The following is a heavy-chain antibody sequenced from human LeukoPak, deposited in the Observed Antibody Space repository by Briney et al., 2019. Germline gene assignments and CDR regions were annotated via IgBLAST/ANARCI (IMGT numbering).Heavy chain of an antibody. CDR1: GGSISSYY. D-gene: IGHD2-21*01. J-gene: IGHJ6*03. V-gene: IGHV4-4*07. Sequence: SETLSLTCTVSGGSISSYYWSWIRQPAGKGLEWIGRIYTSGRTNHNPSLKSRVTMSVDTSKNQFSLKLSSVTAADTAVYYCARDFAYCGGDCYSFYYYYMDVWGKGTTVTVSS. CDR2: IYTSGRT. CDR3: ARDFAYCGGDCYSFYYYYMDV.